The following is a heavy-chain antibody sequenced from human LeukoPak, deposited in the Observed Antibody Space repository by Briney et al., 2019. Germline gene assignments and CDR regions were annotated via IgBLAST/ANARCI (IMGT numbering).Heavy chain of an antibody. CDR3: ARGGSSTSGYYYYMDV. D-gene: IGHD2-2*01. CDR1: GGTFSSYA. Sequence: SVKVSCKASGGTFSSYAISWVRQAPGQGLEWMGGIIPILGTANYAQKFQGRVTITTDESTSTAYMELSSLRSEDTAVYYCARGGSSTSGYYYYMDVWGKGTTVTVSS. CDR2: IIPILGTA. J-gene: IGHJ6*03. V-gene: IGHV1-69*05.